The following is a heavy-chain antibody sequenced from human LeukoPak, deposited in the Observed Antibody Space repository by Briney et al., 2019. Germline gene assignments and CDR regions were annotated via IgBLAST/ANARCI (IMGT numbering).Heavy chain of an antibody. D-gene: IGHD2-2*02. CDR1: GGSFDNYA. CDR2: IIPIFGTP. J-gene: IGHJ6*02. Sequence: SVKVSCKASGGSFDNYAFTWVRQAPGPGLEWMGGIIPIFGTPNYAQKFQGRVTITAGESTSTAYLELSSLRSEDTAVYYCARAGGGCVRPSCYRDYYAMDVWGQGTTVTVSS. V-gene: IGHV1-69*01. CDR3: ARAGGGCVRPSCYRDYYAMDV.